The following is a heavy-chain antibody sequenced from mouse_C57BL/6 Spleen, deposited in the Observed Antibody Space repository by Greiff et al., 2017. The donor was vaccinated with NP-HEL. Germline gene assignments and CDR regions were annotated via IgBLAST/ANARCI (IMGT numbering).Heavy chain of an antibody. D-gene: IGHD2-2*01. CDR2: IWRGGST. Sequence: QVQLKQSGPGLVQPSQSLSISCTVSGFSLTSYGVPWVRQSPGKGLEWLGVIWRGGSTDYNAAFMSRLSITKDNSKSQVFFKMNSLQADDTAIYYCAKPHGYDDGAYYAMDYWGQGTSVTVSS. CDR3: AKPHGYDDGAYYAMDY. V-gene: IGHV2-5*01. CDR1: GFSLTSYG. J-gene: IGHJ4*01.